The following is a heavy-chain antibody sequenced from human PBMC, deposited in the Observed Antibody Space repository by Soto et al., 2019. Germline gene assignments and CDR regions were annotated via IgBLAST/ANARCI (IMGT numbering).Heavy chain of an antibody. CDR3: ARDLEFRDGNISHLDY. Sequence: QVQLVQSGAEVKKPGSSVKVSCKASGGTFSSHVFNWVRQAPGQGPEWMGGIMPIIGTANYAQKFQGRVTMTAEESTSTAYMELSSLRSEDTAVYYCARDLEFRDGNISHLDYWGQGTLVTVSS. V-gene: IGHV1-69*01. CDR2: IMPIIGTA. J-gene: IGHJ4*02. CDR1: GGTFSSHV. D-gene: IGHD3-10*01.